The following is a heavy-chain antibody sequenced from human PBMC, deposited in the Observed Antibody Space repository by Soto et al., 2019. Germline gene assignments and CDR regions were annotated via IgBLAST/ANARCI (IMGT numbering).Heavy chain of an antibody. CDR3: ATRPYSSSSRHYYYYYGMDV. D-gene: IGHD6-6*01. CDR1: GYSFTSYW. J-gene: IGHJ6*02. Sequence: PGESLKISCKGSGYSFTSYWIGWVRQMPGKGLECMGIIYPGDSYTSYSPSFQGHVTISADKSISTAYLQWSSLKASDTAMYYWATRPYSSSSRHYYYYYGMDVWGQGTTVTVSS. CDR2: IYPGDSYT. V-gene: IGHV5-51*01.